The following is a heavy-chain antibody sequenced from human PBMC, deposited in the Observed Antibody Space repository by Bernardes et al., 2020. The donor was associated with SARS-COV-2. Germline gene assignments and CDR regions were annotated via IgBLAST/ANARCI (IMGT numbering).Heavy chain of an antibody. V-gene: IGHV3-15*01. CDR2: IKAIGTT. CDR1: GVTLNDAH. CDR3: TAAGVY. J-gene: IGHJ1*01. Sequence: GGSLRLSCAASGVTLNDAHMSWVRQAPGKGLEWVGRIKAIGTTDYSASVKDRFTISRDDSENTLYLQMNSLKIEDTAVYYCTAAGVYWGRGTRVTVSS.